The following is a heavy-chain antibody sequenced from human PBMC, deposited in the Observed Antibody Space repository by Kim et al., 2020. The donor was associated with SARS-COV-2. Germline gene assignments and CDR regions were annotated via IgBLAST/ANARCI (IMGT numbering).Heavy chain of an antibody. J-gene: IGHJ6*02. Sequence: GGSLRLSCAASGFTFSSYEMNWVRQAPGKGLEWVSYISSSGSTIYYADSVKGRFTISRDNAKNSLYLQMNSLRAEDTAVYYCARDLVRYCTNGVCPGGMDVWGQGTTVTVSS. CDR3: ARDLVRYCTNGVCPGGMDV. CDR1: GFTFSSYE. V-gene: IGHV3-48*03. D-gene: IGHD2-8*01. CDR2: ISSSGSTI.